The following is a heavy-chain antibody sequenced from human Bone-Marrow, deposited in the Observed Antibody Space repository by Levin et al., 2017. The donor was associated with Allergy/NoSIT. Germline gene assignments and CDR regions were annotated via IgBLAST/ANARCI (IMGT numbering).Heavy chain of an antibody. D-gene: IGHD7-27*01. CDR2: ISTNNVTV. V-gene: IGHV3-48*04. Sequence: GGSLRLSCAASGFTFTSYGINWVRQAPGKGLEWLSYISTNNVTVYYADSVKGRFTVSRDNARESVHLQMNSLRVEDTGIYFCARSMVWGWFDPWGQGTLVSVSS. J-gene: IGHJ5*02. CDR3: ARSMVWGWFDP. CDR1: GFTFTSYG.